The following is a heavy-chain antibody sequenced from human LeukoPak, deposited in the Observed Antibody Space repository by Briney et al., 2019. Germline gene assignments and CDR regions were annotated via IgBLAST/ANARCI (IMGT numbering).Heavy chain of an antibody. V-gene: IGHV3-23*01. CDR2: ISGSGGST. CDR1: GFTFSSYA. CDR3: AKVLGMATIRPHFDY. J-gene: IGHJ4*02. Sequence: GGSLRLSCAASGFTFSSYAMSWVRQAPGKGLEWVSAISGSGGSTYYADSVKGRFTISRDNSKNTLYLQMNSLRAEDTAVYYCAKVLGMATIRPHFDYWGQGTLVTVSS. D-gene: IGHD5-24*01.